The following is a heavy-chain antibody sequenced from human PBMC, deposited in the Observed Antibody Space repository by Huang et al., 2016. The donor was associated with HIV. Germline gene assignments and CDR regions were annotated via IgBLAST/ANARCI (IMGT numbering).Heavy chain of an antibody. V-gene: IGHV4-61*09. CDR3: ARLTGYSTFDI. J-gene: IGHJ3*02. D-gene: IGHD3-9*01. CDR1: GGSISSGNYY. Sequence: QVQLQESGPGLVKPSQTLSLTCSVSGGSISSGNYYWSWIRQLAGKGLEWIGHIYTSGTTINNPSLKSRVTISVATSKNQFSLKLSSVTAADTAVYYCARLTGYSTFDIWGHGTVVTVSS. CDR2: IYTSGTT.